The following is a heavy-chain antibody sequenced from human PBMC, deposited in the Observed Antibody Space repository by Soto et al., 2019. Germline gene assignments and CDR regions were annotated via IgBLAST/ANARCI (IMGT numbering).Heavy chain of an antibody. D-gene: IGHD2-15*01. CDR3: ANVNRKVADYYFDY. V-gene: IGHV3-23*01. J-gene: IGHJ4*02. CDR2: INSIDGST. CDR1: GFTFSIYA. Sequence: GGSLRLSCAASGFTFSIYAMTWVRQAPGKGLEWISVINSIDGSTYYADSVKGRFTISRDNSKNTLYLQMNSVRAEDTAVYYCANVNRKVADYYFDYWGQGALVTVSS.